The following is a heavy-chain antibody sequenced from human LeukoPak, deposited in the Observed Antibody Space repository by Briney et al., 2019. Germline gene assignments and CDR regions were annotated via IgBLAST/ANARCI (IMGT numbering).Heavy chain of an antibody. CDR1: GYTFTSYD. CDR3: ARGDLYSGYDWGYWFDP. D-gene: IGHD5-12*01. Sequence: ASVKVSCKASGYTFTSYDINWVRQATGQGLEWMGWMNPNSGNTGYAQKFQGRVTMTRNTSISTAYMELSSLRSEDTAVYYCARGDLYSGYDWGYWFDPWGQGTLVTVSS. J-gene: IGHJ5*02. V-gene: IGHV1-8*01. CDR2: MNPNSGNT.